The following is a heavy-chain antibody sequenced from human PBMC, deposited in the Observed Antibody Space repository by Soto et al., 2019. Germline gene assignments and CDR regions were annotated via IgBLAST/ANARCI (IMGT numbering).Heavy chain of an antibody. J-gene: IGHJ6*02. V-gene: IGHV1-46*01. D-gene: IGHD3-9*01. CDR1: GYTFTSYY. CDR3: ARDHRRLRYFDWLYYYYGMDV. Sequence: ASVKVSCKASGYTFTSYYMHWVRQAPGQGLEWMGIINPSGGSTSYAQKFQGRVTMTRDTSTSTVYTELSSLRSEDTAVYYCARDHRRLRYFDWLYYYYGMDVWGQGTTVTVSS. CDR2: INPSGGST.